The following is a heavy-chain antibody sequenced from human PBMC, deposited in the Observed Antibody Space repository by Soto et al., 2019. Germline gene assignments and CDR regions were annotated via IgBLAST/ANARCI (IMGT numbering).Heavy chain of an antibody. Sequence: QITLKESGPTLVKPTQTLKLTCTFSGFSFSDGAVGVGWFRQSPGKAPEWLAIYYWDEDEWHSPSLRTRLSTSYEAATSQVVLSMVDMDPQDTATYFCARGRGRESCWGGDCYYFDVWGQGLQVAAS. CDR2: YYWDEDE. CDR1: GFSFSDGAVG. V-gene: IGHV2-5*02. CDR3: ARGRGRESCWGGDCYYFDV. J-gene: IGHJ4*02. D-gene: IGHD2-21*01.